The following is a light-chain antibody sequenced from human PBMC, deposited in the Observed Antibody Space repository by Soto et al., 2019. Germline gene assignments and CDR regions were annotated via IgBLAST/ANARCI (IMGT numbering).Light chain of an antibody. CDR3: QQYYSYPWT. V-gene: IGKV1-5*01. CDR2: DAS. J-gene: IGKJ1*01. Sequence: DIQMTQSPSTLSASVGDRVTITCRASQSISSWLAWYQQKPGKAPKLLIYDASSLESGVPSRFSGSGSGTGFTLAISSLQPDDFVTYYCQQYYSYPWTFGQGTKVEIK. CDR1: QSISSW.